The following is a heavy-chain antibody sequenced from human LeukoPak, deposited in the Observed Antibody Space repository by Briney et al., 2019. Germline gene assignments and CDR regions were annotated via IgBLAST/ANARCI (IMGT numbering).Heavy chain of an antibody. CDR3: ARTYYDFWSGYFGGPYYYYYYYYMDV. CDR2: ISSSSSYI. CDR1: GFTFSSYS. D-gene: IGHD3-3*01. V-gene: IGHV3-21*01. J-gene: IGHJ6*03. Sequence: GGSLRLSCAASGFTFSSYSMNWVRQAPGKGLEWVSSISSSSSYIYYADSVKGRFTISRDNAKNSLYLQMNSLRAEDTAVYYCARTYYDFWSGYFGGPYYYYYYYYMDVWGKGSTVTVSS.